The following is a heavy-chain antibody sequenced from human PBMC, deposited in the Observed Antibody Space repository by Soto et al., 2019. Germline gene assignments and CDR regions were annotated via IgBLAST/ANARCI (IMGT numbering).Heavy chain of an antibody. Sequence: EVQLVESGGGLVQPGESLRLSCAASGSTFSNYWMHWVRQAPGKGLLWFSRIDSDGGRITYADLVKGRFTISRDNATNTVYLHMNSLTAEDTAVYYCVRTSLVVAVATREDFWGQGTLVTVSS. D-gene: IGHD2-15*01. J-gene: IGHJ4*02. V-gene: IGHV3-74*01. CDR2: IDSDGGRI. CDR1: GSTFSNYW. CDR3: VRTSLVVAVATREDF.